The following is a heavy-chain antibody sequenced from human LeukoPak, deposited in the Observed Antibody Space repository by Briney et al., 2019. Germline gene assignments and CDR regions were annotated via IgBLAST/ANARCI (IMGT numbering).Heavy chain of an antibody. V-gene: IGHV3-74*01. CDR2: ISNDASLT. Sequence: GGSLRLSCAASGFTFSGAWIHWVRQVPGKGLLWVSGISNDASLTEYTDSVKGRFTISRANAKKTVYLQMNSLRAEDTAVYYCTGGPLSAPGIADYWGQGTLITASS. J-gene: IGHJ4*02. CDR3: TGGPLSAPGIADY. CDR1: GFTFSGAW. D-gene: IGHD6-13*01.